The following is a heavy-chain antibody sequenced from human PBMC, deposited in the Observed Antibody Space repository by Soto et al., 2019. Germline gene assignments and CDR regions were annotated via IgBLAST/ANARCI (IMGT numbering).Heavy chain of an antibody. Sequence: QVQLVESGGGLVKPGGSLRLSCAASGFTFSDYYMSWIRQAPGKGLEWVSYISSSSSYTNYADSVKGRFTISRDNAKNSLYLQMNSLRAEDTAVYYCARPSGRNWQQLPEVDYWGQGTLVTVSS. J-gene: IGHJ4*02. CDR2: ISSSSSYT. D-gene: IGHD6-13*01. CDR1: GFTFSDYY. V-gene: IGHV3-11*05. CDR3: ARPSGRNWQQLPEVDY.